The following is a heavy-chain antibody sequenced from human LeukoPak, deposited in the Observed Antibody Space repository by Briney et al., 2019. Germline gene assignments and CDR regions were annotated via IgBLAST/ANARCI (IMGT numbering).Heavy chain of an antibody. V-gene: IGHV1-69*06. CDR2: IIPIFGTA. D-gene: IGHD3-22*01. CDR1: GGTFSSYA. Sequence: SVKVSCKASGGTFSSYAISWVRQAPGQGLEWMGGIIPIFGTANYAQKFQGRVTITADKSTSTAYMELSSLRSEDTAVYCCAGGRYYYDSSGFRAFDYWGQGTLVTVSS. CDR3: AGGRYYYDSSGFRAFDY. J-gene: IGHJ4*02.